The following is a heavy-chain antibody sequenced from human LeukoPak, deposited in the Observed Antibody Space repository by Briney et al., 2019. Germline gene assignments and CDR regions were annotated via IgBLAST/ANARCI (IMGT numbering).Heavy chain of an antibody. CDR3: ASMNMVRGVSRWFDP. D-gene: IGHD3-10*01. V-gene: IGHV3-48*03. J-gene: IGHJ5*02. CDR2: ISSSGSTI. CDR1: GFTFSSYE. Sequence: GGSLRLSCAASGFTFSSYEMNWVRQAPGKGLEWVSYISSSGSTIYYADSVKGRFTISRDNAKNSLYLQMNSLRAEDTAVYYCASMNMVRGVSRWFDPWGQGTLVTVSS.